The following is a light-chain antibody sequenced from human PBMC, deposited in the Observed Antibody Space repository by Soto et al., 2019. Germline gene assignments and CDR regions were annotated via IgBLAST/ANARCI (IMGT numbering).Light chain of an antibody. J-gene: IGKJ1*01. CDR3: QQYGSSPRT. V-gene: IGKV1-5*03. Sequence: DVQMKQSPSTLSASVGDRVTITCRASQSISSWLAWYQQKPGKAPKLLIYKASSLESGVPSRFSGSGSGTEFTLTISRLEPEDFAVYYCQQYGSSPRTFGQGTKVDI. CDR2: KAS. CDR1: QSISSW.